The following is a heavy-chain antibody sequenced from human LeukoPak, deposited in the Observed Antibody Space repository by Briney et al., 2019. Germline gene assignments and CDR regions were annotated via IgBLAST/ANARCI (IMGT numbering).Heavy chain of an antibody. V-gene: IGHV1-18*01. J-gene: IGHJ6*02. Sequence: ASVKVSCTASGYTFTSYGISWVRQAPGQGLEWMGWISAYNGNTNYAQKLQGRVTMTTDTSTSTAYMELRSLRSDDTAVYYCARDIVVVVAATVYYYYGMDVWGQGTTVTVSS. D-gene: IGHD2-15*01. CDR3: ARDIVVVVAATVYYYYGMDV. CDR2: ISAYNGNT. CDR1: GYTFTSYG.